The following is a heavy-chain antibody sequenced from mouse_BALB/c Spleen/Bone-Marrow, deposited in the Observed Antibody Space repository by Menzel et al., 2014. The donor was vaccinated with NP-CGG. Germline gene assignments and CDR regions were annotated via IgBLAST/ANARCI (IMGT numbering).Heavy chain of an antibody. CDR2: IDPANGNI. Sequence: EVKLMESGAELVKPGASVKLSCTASGFNIKDTYMHWVKQRPEQGLEWIGRIDPANGNIKYDPKFQGKATITADTSSNTAYLQLSSLTSEDTAVYYCARFPYDYGGGDYRGQGTTLTVSS. D-gene: IGHD2-4*01. CDR1: GFNIKDTY. V-gene: IGHV14-3*02. J-gene: IGHJ2*01. CDR3: ARFPYDYGGGDY.